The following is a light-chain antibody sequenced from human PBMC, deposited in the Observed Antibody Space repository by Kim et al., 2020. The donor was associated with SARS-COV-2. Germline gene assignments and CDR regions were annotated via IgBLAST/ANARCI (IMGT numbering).Light chain of an antibody. Sequence: GQKVNISCSGSSTNIGNNYVTWYQQLPGTAPKLLIYDNSKRPSGIPDRFSGSKSGTSATLGITGLQTGDEADYYCETWDSSLSVVVFGGGTKLTVL. CDR1: STNIGNNY. CDR2: DNS. V-gene: IGLV1-51*01. CDR3: ETWDSSLSVVV. J-gene: IGLJ2*01.